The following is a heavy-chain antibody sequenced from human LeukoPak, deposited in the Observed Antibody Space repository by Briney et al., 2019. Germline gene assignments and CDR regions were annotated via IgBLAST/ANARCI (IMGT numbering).Heavy chain of an antibody. D-gene: IGHD1-26*01. CDR1: GFSFEDSV. CDR2: ISWNSETK. V-gene: IGHV3-9*01. Sequence: GGSLRLSCAASGFSFEDSVMHWIRQAPGKGLEWVSGISWNSETKGYSASVKGRFTISRDNAQSSVYLEMNSLRPDDTAFYYCAKTPNANKWELDGGFDYWGQGTLVTVSS. CDR3: AKTPNANKWELDGGFDY. J-gene: IGHJ4*02.